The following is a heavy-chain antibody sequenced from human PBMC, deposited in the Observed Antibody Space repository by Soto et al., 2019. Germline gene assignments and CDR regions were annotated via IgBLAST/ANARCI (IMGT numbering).Heavy chain of an antibody. V-gene: IGHV1-18*01. Sequence: QVQLVQSGAEVKKPGASVKVSCKASDYTFTSYDISWVRQAPGQGLEWMGWSSTYNGNTNYAQKLQRRVTMTTDTATSTAYMELRSLRSDDTAVYYCARGFRVAATRWWFDPWGQGTLVTVSS. CDR1: DYTFTSYD. J-gene: IGHJ5*02. D-gene: IGHD2-15*01. CDR2: SSTYNGNT. CDR3: ARGFRVAATRWWFDP.